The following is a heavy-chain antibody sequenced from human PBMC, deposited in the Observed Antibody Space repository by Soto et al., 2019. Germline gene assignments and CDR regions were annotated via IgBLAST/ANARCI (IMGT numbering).Heavy chain of an antibody. Sequence: SETLSLTCAVSGYSISSSNWWGWIRQPPGKGLEWIGYIYYSGTTYYNPSLKSRVTMSVDTSKNQFSLKLTSVTAVDTAVYYCARLTYYYDSSGYYFARGFDYWGQGTLVTVSS. CDR1: GYSISSSNW. CDR2: IYYSGTT. D-gene: IGHD3-22*01. V-gene: IGHV4-28*01. CDR3: ARLTYYYDSSGYYFARGFDY. J-gene: IGHJ4*02.